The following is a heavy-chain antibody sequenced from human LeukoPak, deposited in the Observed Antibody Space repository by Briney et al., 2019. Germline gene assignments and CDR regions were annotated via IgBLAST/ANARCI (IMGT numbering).Heavy chain of an antibody. CDR3: ARLSASPGDADALSY. V-gene: IGHV3-33*01. Sequence: GGSLRLSCAASGFTFSSYGMHWVRQAPGKGLEWVAVIWYDGSNKYYADSVKGRFTISRDNSKNTLYLQMNSLRAEDTAVYYWARLSASPGDADALSYWGQGPLVTVSS. J-gene: IGHJ4*02. CDR2: IWYDGSNK. CDR1: GFTFSSYG. D-gene: IGHD3-16*02.